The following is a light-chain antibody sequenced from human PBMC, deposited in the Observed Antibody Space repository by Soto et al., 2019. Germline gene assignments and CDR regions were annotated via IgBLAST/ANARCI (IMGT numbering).Light chain of an antibody. CDR3: QQRSNWLLYT. J-gene: IGKJ2*01. V-gene: IGKV3-11*01. Sequence: EIVLTQSPATLSLSPGERATLSCRASQSVNSYLAWYQQKPGQAPRLLIYDASNRATGIPARFSGSGSGTDFTLTISSLEPEDFAVYYCQQRSNWLLYTFGQGTKVEIK. CDR1: QSVNSY. CDR2: DAS.